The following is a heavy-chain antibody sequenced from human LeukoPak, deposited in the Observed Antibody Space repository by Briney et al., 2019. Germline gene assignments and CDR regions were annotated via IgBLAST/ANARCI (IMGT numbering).Heavy chain of an antibody. V-gene: IGHV3-74*01. D-gene: IGHD5-24*01. CDR1: GFTFSSNW. CDR2: IISNENSA. Sequence: SGGSLRLSCAASGFTFSSNWMHWVRQAPGKGLVWVSRIISNENSATYADSVKGRFTISRDNAKNSLYLQMNSLRVEDTAVYYCAKEGRSLQTYWGQGTLVTVSS. CDR3: AKEGRSLQTY. J-gene: IGHJ4*02.